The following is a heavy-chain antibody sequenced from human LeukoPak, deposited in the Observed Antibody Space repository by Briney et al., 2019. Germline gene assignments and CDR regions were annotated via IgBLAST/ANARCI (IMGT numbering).Heavy chain of an antibody. CDR2: TSYDGSNI. D-gene: IGHD2-2*01. CDR3: AKDVGSRSLYNWFDP. Sequence: PGGSLRLSCAASGFTFSSYAMSWVRQAPGKGLEWVAVTSYDGSNIFYVDSVKGRFTIHRDNSKNTLYLDMNSLRAEDTAVYYCAKDVGSRSLYNWFDPWGQGTLVTVSS. CDR1: GFTFSSYA. V-gene: IGHV3-30*18. J-gene: IGHJ5*02.